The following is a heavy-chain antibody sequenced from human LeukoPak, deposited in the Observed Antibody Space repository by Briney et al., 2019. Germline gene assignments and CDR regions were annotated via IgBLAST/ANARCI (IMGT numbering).Heavy chain of an antibody. J-gene: IGHJ4*02. D-gene: IGHD5-12*01. V-gene: IGHV3-7*05. CDR2: IKEDGSEK. CDR3: AREAGSGYDWGNFDY. Sequence: GGSLRLSCAASGFTFSRYWMSWVRQAPGKGLEWVANIKEDGSEKYYMDSVEGRFTISRGNAKNSVYLQMDRLRAEDTAVYYCAREAGSGYDWGNFDYWGQGTLVTVSS. CDR1: GFTFSRYW.